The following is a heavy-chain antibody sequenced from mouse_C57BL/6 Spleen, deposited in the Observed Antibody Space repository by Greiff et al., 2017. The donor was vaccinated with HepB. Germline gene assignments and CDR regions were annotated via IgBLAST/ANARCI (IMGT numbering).Heavy chain of an antibody. J-gene: IGHJ4*01. CDR1: GYTFTSYG. D-gene: IGHD1-1*01. V-gene: IGHV1-81*01. CDR2: IYPSSGST. CDR3: ARSDSTVAMDY. Sequence: QVQLQQSGAELARPGASVKMSCKASGYTFTSYGISWVKQSTGQGLEWIGEIYPSSGSTYYNEKFKSKATLTTDKSSSTAYMELRSLTSEDSAVYFCARSDSTVAMDYWGQVTSVTVSS.